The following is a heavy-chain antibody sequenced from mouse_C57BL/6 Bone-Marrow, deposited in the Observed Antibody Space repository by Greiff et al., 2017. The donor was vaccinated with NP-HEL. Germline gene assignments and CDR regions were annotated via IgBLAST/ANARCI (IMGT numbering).Heavy chain of an antibody. D-gene: IGHD2-3*01. CDR3: AKLVYGGYLAWFAY. J-gene: IGHJ3*01. CDR2: IHPNSGST. V-gene: IGHV1-64*01. Sequence: QVQLQQPGAELVKPGASVKLSCTASGYTFTSYWMHWVKQRPGQGLEWIGMIHPNSGSTNYNEKFKSKATLTVDKSSSTAYMQLSSLTSEDSAVYYCAKLVYGGYLAWFAYWGQGTLVTVSA. CDR1: GYTFTSYW.